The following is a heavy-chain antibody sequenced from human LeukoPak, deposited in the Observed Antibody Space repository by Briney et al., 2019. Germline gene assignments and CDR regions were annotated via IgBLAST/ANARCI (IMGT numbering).Heavy chain of an antibody. CDR3: AKAGYSSGWRNFDY. Sequence: GGPLRLSCAASGFTFSNYWMHWVRQAPGKGLEWVAVISYDGSNKFYEDSVKGRFTISRDNSKNTLYLQMSSLRAEDTAVYYCAKAGYSSGWRNFDYWGQGTLVTVSS. CDR1: GFTFSNYW. CDR2: ISYDGSNK. D-gene: IGHD6-19*01. J-gene: IGHJ4*02. V-gene: IGHV3-30*18.